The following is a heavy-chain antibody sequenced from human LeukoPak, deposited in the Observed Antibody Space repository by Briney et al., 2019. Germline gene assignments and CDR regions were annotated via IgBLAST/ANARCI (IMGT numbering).Heavy chain of an antibody. CDR3: TTAPWVGANRRFDY. CDR2: IKSKTDGGTT. Sequence: GGSLRLSCAASGFTFSSYSMNWVRQAPGKGLEWVGRIKSKTDGGTTDYAAPVKGRFTISRDDSKNTLYLQMNSLKTEDTAVYYCTTAPWVGANRRFDYWGQGTLVTVSS. D-gene: IGHD1-26*01. J-gene: IGHJ4*02. CDR1: GFTFSSYS. V-gene: IGHV3-15*01.